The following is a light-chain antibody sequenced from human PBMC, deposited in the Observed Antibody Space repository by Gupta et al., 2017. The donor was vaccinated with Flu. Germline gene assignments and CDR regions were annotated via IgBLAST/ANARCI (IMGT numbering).Light chain of an antibody. CDR3: HSAETSANFVL. Sequence: GQTDMIPCTGGVVPKQFACWYRQRPGQAPLLLIFKESARPSAIPERFSGSSSGTIVTLTISGVQAEEEADYYCHSAETSANFVLFGGGTKLTVL. J-gene: IGLJ2*01. CDR2: KES. V-gene: IGLV3-25*01. CDR1: VVPKQF.